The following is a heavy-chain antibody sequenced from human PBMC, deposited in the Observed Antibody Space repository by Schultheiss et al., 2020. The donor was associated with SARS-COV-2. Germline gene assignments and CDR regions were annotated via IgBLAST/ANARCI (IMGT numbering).Heavy chain of an antibody. CDR3: AKEESGYCSSTSCYNQYGMDV. CDR1: GFTFSSYD. Sequence: GGSLRLSCAASGFTFSSYDMHWVRQAPGKGLEWVAVISYDGSNKYYADSVKGRFTISRDNAKNTVSLQMNSLRAEDTALYYCAKEESGYCSSTSCYNQYGMDVWGQGTTVTVSS. V-gene: IGHV3-30*18. CDR2: ISYDGSNK. D-gene: IGHD2-2*02. J-gene: IGHJ6*02.